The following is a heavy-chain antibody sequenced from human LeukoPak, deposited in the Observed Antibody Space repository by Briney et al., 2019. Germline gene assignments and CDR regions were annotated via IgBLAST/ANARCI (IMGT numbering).Heavy chain of an antibody. J-gene: IGHJ6*02. Sequence: SETLSLTCTVSGGSFSSGSYYWSWIRQPPGKGLEWIGYIYYSGSTNYNPSLKSRVTISVDTSKNQFSLKLSSVTAADTAVYYCARVGVLDYYGMDVWGQGTTVTVSS. V-gene: IGHV4-61*01. CDR2: IYYSGST. CDR3: ARVGVLDYYGMDV. D-gene: IGHD2-8*01. CDR1: GGSFSSGSYY.